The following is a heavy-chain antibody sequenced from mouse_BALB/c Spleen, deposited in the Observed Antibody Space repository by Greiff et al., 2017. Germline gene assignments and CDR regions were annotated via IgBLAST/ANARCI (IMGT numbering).Heavy chain of an antibody. CDR2: IYPSDSYT. Sequence: QVQLKQPGAELVRPGASVKLSCKASGYTFTSYWINWVKQRPGQGLEWIGNIYPSDSYTNYNQKFKDKATLTVDKSSSTAYMQLSSPTSEDSAVYYCTRRYYYGSSYAYWYFDVWGAGTTVTVSA. CDR1: GYTFTSYW. V-gene: IGHV1-69*02. CDR3: TRRYYYGSSYAYWYFDV. J-gene: IGHJ1*01. D-gene: IGHD1-1*01.